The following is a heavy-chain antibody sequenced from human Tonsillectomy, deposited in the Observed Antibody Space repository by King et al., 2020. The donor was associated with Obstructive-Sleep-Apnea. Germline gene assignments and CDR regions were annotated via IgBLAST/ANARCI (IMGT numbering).Heavy chain of an antibody. V-gene: IGHV1-2*04. J-gene: IGHJ6*02. CDR1: GYTFTGYS. D-gene: IGHD3-22*01. CDR3: ARAKDYYDGSGYSQYGMDV. CDR2: INPNSGGT. Sequence: HVQLVESGAEVKKPGASVKVSCKASGYTFTGYSMQWVRQAPGQGLEWMGWINPNSGGTKYAQKFQGWVTMTRDMSISTTYMELSRLRSDDTAVYYCARAKDYYDGSGYSQYGMDVWGQGTTVTVSS.